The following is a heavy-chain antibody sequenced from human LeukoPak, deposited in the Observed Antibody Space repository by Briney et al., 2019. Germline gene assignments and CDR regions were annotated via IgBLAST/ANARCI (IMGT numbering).Heavy chain of an antibody. CDR1: GFTFSSYS. Sequence: GGSLRLSCAASGFTFSSYSMNWVRQAPGKGLEWVSYISSSSSTIYYADSVKGRFTISRDNAKNSLYLQMNSLRAEDTAVYHCARKVAARPYYFDYWGQGTLVTVSS. V-gene: IGHV3-48*04. J-gene: IGHJ4*02. D-gene: IGHD6-6*01. CDR2: ISSSSSTI. CDR3: ARKVAARPYYFDY.